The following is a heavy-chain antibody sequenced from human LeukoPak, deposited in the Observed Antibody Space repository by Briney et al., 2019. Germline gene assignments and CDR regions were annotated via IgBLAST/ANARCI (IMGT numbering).Heavy chain of an antibody. J-gene: IGHJ3*02. CDR1: GYTFTGCY. CDR2: INPNSGGT. Sequence: ASVKVSCKASGYTFTGCYMHWVRQAPGQGLEWMGWINPNSGGTNYAQKFQGRVTMTRDTSISTAYMELSRLRSDDTAVYYCARSSYDYGDYLDAFDIWGQGTVVTVSS. D-gene: IGHD4-17*01. CDR3: ARSSYDYGDYLDAFDI. V-gene: IGHV1-2*02.